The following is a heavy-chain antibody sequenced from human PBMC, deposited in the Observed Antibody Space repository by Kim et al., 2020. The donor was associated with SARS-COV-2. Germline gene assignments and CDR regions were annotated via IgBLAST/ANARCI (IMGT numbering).Heavy chain of an antibody. CDR1: GYTFSAYG. CDR2: ISTYNDNR. D-gene: IGHD2-15*01. Sequence: ASVKVSCKAFGYTFSAYGVSWVRQAAGQGLEWLGWISTYNDNRNYAERLQGRLIMTTDTSTNTVYMELRSLRTDDTAVYYCARDHSRYFSAVTCRGSDPWGQGTLVTVSS. J-gene: IGHJ5*02. V-gene: IGHV1-18*01. CDR3: ARDHSRYFSAVTCRGSDP.